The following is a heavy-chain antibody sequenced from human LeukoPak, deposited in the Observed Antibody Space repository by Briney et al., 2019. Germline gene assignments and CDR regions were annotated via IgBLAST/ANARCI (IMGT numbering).Heavy chain of an antibody. CDR1: GDSVSSNSAT. Sequence: SQTLSLTCAISGDSVSSNSATWNWIRQSPSRGLEWLGRTYYRSKWYNDYALSVKSRITINPDTSKNQFSLHLNSVTPEDTAVYYCARDLAGFGGYSYGMVDYWGREPWSPSPQ. J-gene: IGHJ4*02. D-gene: IGHD5-18*01. CDR3: ARDLAGFGGYSYGMVDY. V-gene: IGHV6-1*01. CDR2: TYYRSKWYN.